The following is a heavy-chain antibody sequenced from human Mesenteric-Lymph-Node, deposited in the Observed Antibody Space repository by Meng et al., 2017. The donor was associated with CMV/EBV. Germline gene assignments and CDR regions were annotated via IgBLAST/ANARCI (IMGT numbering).Heavy chain of an antibody. Sequence: FSNAWMSWVRQAPGKGLEWVGRIKSKTDGGTTDYAAPVKGRFTISRDDSKNTLYLQMNSLKTEDTAVYYCTTDVADYYGSGSYWNSDYWGQGTLVTVSS. CDR2: IKSKTDGGTT. J-gene: IGHJ4*02. V-gene: IGHV3-15*01. CDR3: TTDVADYYGSGSYWNSDY. D-gene: IGHD3-10*01. CDR1: FSNAW.